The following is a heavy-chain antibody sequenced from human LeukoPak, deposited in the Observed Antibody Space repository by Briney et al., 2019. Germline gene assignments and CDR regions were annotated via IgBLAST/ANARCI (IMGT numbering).Heavy chain of an antibody. D-gene: IGHD2-15*01. CDR3: ASEAYCSAGRCSVQRVAS. CDR2: MESKNGET. V-gene: IGHV1-2*02. J-gene: IGHJ4*02. CDR1: GYTLTGYY. Sequence: SVKVSCKASGYTLTGYYMHWVRRAPGQGLEGMGGMESKNGETKSPQKLHSGLIITSDTSTGTAYIELRSLISDDPAVSDCASEAYCSAGRCSVQRVASWGQGTPVTVSS.